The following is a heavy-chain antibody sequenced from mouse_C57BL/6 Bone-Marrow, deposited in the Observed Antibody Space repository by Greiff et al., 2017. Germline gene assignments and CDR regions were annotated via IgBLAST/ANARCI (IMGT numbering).Heavy chain of an antibody. Sequence: EVKLMESGAGLVKPGGSLKLSCAASGFTFSSYAMSWVRQTPEKRLEWVAYISSGGDYIYYADTLKGRFTISRDNARNTLYLQMSSLKSEDTAMYYCTREGNSNPYAMDYWGQGTSVTVSS. CDR3: TREGNSNPYAMDY. D-gene: IGHD2-5*01. CDR2: ISSGGDYI. CDR1: GFTFSSYA. J-gene: IGHJ4*01. V-gene: IGHV5-9-1*02.